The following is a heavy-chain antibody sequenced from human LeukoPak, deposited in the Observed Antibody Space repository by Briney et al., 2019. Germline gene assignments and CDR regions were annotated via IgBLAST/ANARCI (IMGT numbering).Heavy chain of an antibody. Sequence: GRSLRLSCAASGFTFSSYGMHWVRQAPGKGLEWVAVIWYDGSNKYYADSVKGRFTISRDNSKNTLYLQMNSLRAEDTAVYYCARDKELVVPAAQKSDYYYYYMDVWGKGTTVTVSS. D-gene: IGHD2-2*01. CDR2: IWYDGSNK. V-gene: IGHV3-33*01. CDR3: ARDKELVVPAAQKSDYYYYYMDV. CDR1: GFTFSSYG. J-gene: IGHJ6*03.